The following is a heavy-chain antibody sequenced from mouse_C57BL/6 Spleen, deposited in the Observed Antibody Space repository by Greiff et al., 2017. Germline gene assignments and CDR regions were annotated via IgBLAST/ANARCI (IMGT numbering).Heavy chain of an antibody. CDR2: IYPGDGDT. CDR3: APRYAMDY. V-gene: IGHV1-82*01. Sequence: LEESGPELVKPGASVKISCKASGYAFSSSWMNWVKQRPGTGLEWIGRIYPGDGDTNYNGKFKGKATLTADKSSSTAYMQLSSLTSEDSAVYFCAPRYAMDYWGQGTSVTVSS. J-gene: IGHJ4*01. CDR1: GYAFSSSW.